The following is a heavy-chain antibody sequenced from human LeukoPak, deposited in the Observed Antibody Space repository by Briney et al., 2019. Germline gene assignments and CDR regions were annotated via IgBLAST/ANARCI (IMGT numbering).Heavy chain of an antibody. J-gene: IGHJ4*02. V-gene: IGHV4-31*03. D-gene: IGHD3-9*01. CDR2: INSNGET. CDR3: VRADLAGYQEDFDF. Sequence: SQTLSLTFTVSTGSIRGDGYYWSWIRQHPGKGLEWLGHINSNGETHYNPSLKSRLTISVDTSKSQFSLELSSATAADTAVYYCVRADLAGYQEDFDFWGQGALVTISS. CDR1: TGSIRGDGYY.